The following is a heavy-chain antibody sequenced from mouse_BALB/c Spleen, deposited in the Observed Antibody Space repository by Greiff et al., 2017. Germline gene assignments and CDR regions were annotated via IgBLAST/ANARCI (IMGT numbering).Heavy chain of an antibody. CDR2: IYPGDGDT. CDR3: ARERDYYGYYAMDY. CDR1: GYTFTSYW. D-gene: IGHD1-2*01. Sequence: VQLQQSGAELARPGASVKLSCKASGYTFTSYWMQWVKQRPGQGLEWIGAIYPGDGDTRYTQKFTGKATLTADKSSSTAYMQLSSLASEDSAVYYCARERDYYGYYAMDYWGQGTSVTVSS. V-gene: IGHV1-87*01. J-gene: IGHJ4*01.